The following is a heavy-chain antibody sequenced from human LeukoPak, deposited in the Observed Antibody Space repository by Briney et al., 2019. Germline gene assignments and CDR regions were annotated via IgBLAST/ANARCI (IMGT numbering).Heavy chain of an antibody. CDR2: INWNSNNI. D-gene: IGHD3-22*01. Sequence: SLRLSCAASGFTFDDYAMHWVRQAPGKGLEWVSGINWNSNNIDYADSVKGRFTVSRDNGKNSLYLQMNSLRAEDTAFYCAKASSGYYSAILGWGQGTLVTVSS. V-gene: IGHV3-9*01. J-gene: IGHJ4*02. CDR3: AKASSGYYSAILG. CDR1: GFTFDDYA.